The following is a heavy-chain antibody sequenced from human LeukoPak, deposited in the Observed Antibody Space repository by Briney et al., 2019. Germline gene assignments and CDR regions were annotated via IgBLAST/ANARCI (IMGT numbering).Heavy chain of an antibody. CDR3: ARDPTGTTPVRWDY. CDR1: GGSISSSSYY. J-gene: IGHJ4*02. CDR2: FFYSGST. Sequence: KPSETLSLTCTVSGGSISSSSYYWGWIRQPPGKGLEWIGSFFYSGSTYYNPSLKSRVTISVDTSKNQFSLELSSVTAADTAVYYCARDPTGTTPVRWDYWGQGTLVTVSS. D-gene: IGHD1-1*01. V-gene: IGHV4-39*07.